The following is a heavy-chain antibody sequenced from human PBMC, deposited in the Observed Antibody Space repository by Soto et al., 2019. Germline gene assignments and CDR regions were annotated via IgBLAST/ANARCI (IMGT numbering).Heavy chain of an antibody. Sequence: GGSVRLSCAASGFTFSSYSMNWVRQAPGKGLEWVSSISSSSSYIYYADSVKGRFTISRDNAKNSLYLQMNSLRAEDTAVYYCARDPYSSSPAENYWGQGTLVTVSS. V-gene: IGHV3-21*01. CDR2: ISSSSSYI. J-gene: IGHJ4*02. CDR1: GFTFSSYS. CDR3: ARDPYSSSPAENY. D-gene: IGHD6-6*01.